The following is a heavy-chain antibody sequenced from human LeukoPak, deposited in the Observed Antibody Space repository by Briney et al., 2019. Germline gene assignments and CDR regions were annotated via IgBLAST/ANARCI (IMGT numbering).Heavy chain of an antibody. V-gene: IGHV4-34*01. D-gene: IGHD3-16*01. J-gene: IGHJ4*02. CDR1: GESSSNYY. CDR2: IHQSGHT. CDR3: ARHGGFFQDY. Sequence: SETPSLTCAVYGESSSNYYWSWIRQTPGQGLEWIGQIHQSGHTVYNPSLESRVTISIDTSKQQFSLNLISVTAADTAVYFCARHGGFFQDYWGQGTLVTVSS.